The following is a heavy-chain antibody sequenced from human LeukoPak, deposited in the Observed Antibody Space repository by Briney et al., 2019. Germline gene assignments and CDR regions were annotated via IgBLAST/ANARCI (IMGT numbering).Heavy chain of an antibody. V-gene: IGHV4-4*07. CDR2: IFTTGST. CDR1: GASVSDYY. Sequence: SETLSLTCTVSGASVSDYYWSCIRQPAGKGLEWIGRIFTTGSTDYHPSLKSRVTMTRDRSKNQLFLKLASVTAADTAVYYCARASDSISSYYYHMDLWGKGITVTVSS. J-gene: IGHJ6*03. D-gene: IGHD6-6*01. CDR3: ARASDSISSYYYHMDL.